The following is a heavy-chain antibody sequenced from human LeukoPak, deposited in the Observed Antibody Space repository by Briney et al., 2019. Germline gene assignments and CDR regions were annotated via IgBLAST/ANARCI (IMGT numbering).Heavy chain of an antibody. Sequence: GGSLRLSCAASGFTFSSYGMSWVRQAPGKGLEWVSGISGSGGSTYYADSVKSRFTISRGNSKNTLYLQMNSLRAEDTAVYYCAKAHGGYSWDYWGQGTLVTVSS. J-gene: IGHJ4*02. D-gene: IGHD5-12*01. CDR1: GFTFSSYG. CDR3: AKAHGGYSWDY. CDR2: ISGSGGST. V-gene: IGHV3-23*01.